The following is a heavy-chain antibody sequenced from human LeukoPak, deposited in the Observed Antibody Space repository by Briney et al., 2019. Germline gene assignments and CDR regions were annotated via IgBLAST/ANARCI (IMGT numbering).Heavy chain of an antibody. D-gene: IGHD4-17*01. CDR3: AKAAYGDYVNWFDP. CDR1: GFTFSSYG. J-gene: IGHJ5*02. Sequence: GGSLRLSCAASGFTFSSYGMHWVRQAPGKGLEWVAFVRYDGSNKYYADSVKGRFTISRDNSKNTLYLQMNSLRAEDTALYYCAKAAYGDYVNWFDPWGQGTLVTVSS. V-gene: IGHV3-30*02. CDR2: VRYDGSNK.